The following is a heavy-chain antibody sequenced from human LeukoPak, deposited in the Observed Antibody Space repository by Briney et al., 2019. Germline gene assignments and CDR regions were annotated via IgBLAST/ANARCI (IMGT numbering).Heavy chain of an antibody. CDR1: GGSISSGGYY. J-gene: IGHJ4*02. CDR2: IYYSGST. CDR3: ASETRLLYYDSSGYYNY. D-gene: IGHD3-22*01. Sequence: SETLSLTCTVSGGSISSGGYYWSWIRQHPGKGLEWIGYIYYSGSTYYNPSLKSRVTISVDTSKNQFSLKLSSVTAADTAVYYCASETRLLYYDSSGYYNYWGQGTLVTVSS. V-gene: IGHV4-31*03.